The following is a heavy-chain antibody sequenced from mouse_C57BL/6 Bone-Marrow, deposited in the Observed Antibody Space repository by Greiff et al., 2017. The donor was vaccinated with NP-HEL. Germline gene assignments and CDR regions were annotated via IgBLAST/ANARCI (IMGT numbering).Heavy chain of an antibody. J-gene: IGHJ4*01. V-gene: IGHV1-80*01. CDR2: IYPGDGDT. CDR3: ARGDYGSSRFGYAMDY. D-gene: IGHD1-1*01. CDR1: GYAFSSYL. Sequence: QVQLQQSGAELVKPGASVKISCKASGYAFSSYLMNWVKERPGKGLEWIGQIYPGDGDTKYNGKFKGKATLTADKSSSTAYMQVSSLTSEDSAVYFCARGDYGSSRFGYAMDYWGQGTSVTVSS.